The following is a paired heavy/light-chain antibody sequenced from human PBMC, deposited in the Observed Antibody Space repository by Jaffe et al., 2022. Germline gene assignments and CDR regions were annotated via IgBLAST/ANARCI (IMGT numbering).Light chain of an antibody. CDR1: SSNIGAGYD. J-gene: IGLJ1*01. Sequence: QSVLTQPPSVSGAPGQRVTISCTGSSSNIGAGYDVHWYQQLPGTAPKLLIYGNSNRPSGVPDRFSGSKSGTSASLAITGLQAEDEADYYCQSYDSSLSGSGYVFGTGTKVTVL. CDR2: GNS. CDR3: QSYDSSLSGSGYV. V-gene: IGLV1-40*01.
Heavy chain of an antibody. CDR2: IIPIFGTA. V-gene: IGHV1-69*01. J-gene: IGHJ5*02. CDR1: GGTFSSYA. Sequence: QVQLVQSGAEVKKPGSSVKVSCKASGGTFSSYAISWVRQAPGQGLEWMGGIIPIFGTANYAQKFQGRVTITADESTSTAYMELSSLRSEDTAVYYCATGQAYSGYDAGWFDPWGQGTLVTVSS. D-gene: IGHD5-12*01. CDR3: ATGQAYSGYDAGWFDP.